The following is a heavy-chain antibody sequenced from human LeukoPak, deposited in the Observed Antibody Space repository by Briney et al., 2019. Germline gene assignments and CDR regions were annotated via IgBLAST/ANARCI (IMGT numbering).Heavy chain of an antibody. Sequence: QSGGSLRLSCAASGFTFSSYAMSWVRQAPGKGLEWVSAISGSGDITYYADSVKGRFTVSRDNSKNTLYVQMNSLRGDDTAVYYCARAPHYYYDSSVSTVSAAPDYWGQGTLVTVSS. J-gene: IGHJ4*02. V-gene: IGHV3-23*01. CDR3: ARAPHYYYDSSVSTVSAAPDY. CDR2: ISGSGDIT. CDR1: GFTFSSYA. D-gene: IGHD3-22*01.